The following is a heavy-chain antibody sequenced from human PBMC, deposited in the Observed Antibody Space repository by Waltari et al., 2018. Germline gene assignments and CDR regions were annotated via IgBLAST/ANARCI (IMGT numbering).Heavy chain of an antibody. CDR2: MSGTGDYT. J-gene: IGHJ4*02. Sequence: EVQLLESGGDLEQTGGSLRISCVGSGFNFGTLAMNWVRQAPGKGLELVSTMSGTGDYTYYADSVKGRFTISRDNSKNTVFLHMNNLRVEDTAIYFCAKDQAEWLVLDGYFDSWGQGTPVTVSS. CDR1: GFNFGTLA. CDR3: AKDQAEWLVLDGYFDS. V-gene: IGHV3-23*01. D-gene: IGHD6-19*01.